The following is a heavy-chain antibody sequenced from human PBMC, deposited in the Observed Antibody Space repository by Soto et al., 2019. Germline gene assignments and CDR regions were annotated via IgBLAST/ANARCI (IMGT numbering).Heavy chain of an antibody. Sequence: EVQLVESGGGLVKPGGSLRLSCAASGFTFSSYSMNCVRQAPGKGLEWVSSISSSSSYIYYADSVKGRFTISRDNAKNSLYLQMNSLRAEDTAVYYCASCGYSYGYYAFDIWGQGTMVTVSS. J-gene: IGHJ3*02. V-gene: IGHV3-21*01. D-gene: IGHD5-18*01. CDR1: GFTFSSYS. CDR3: ASCGYSYGYYAFDI. CDR2: ISSSSSYI.